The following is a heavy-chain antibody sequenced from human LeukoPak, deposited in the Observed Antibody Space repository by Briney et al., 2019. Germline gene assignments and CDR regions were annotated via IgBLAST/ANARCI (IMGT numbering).Heavy chain of an antibody. V-gene: IGHV4-59*04. J-gene: IGHJ4*02. CDR2: IYYSGST. CDR1: GASVSSFQ. Sequence: SETLSLTCSVSGASVSSFQWSWIRQSPGKGLEWIASIYYSGSTYYNPSLKSRVTMSVDTSKNQFSLKLSSVTAADTAVYYCARVVCSSCPPREDYWGQGTLVTVSS. D-gene: IGHD6-13*01. CDR3: ARVVCSSCPPREDY.